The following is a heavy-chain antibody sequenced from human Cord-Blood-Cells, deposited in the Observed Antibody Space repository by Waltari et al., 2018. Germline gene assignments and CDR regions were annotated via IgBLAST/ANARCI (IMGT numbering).Heavy chain of an antibody. Sequence: EYMGIIYPGDSDTRYSPSFQGQVTISADKSISTAYLQWSSLKASDTAMYYCARLEEMATIRYFDYWGQGTLVTVSS. CDR3: ARLEEMATIRYFDY. D-gene: IGHD5-12*01. V-gene: IGHV5-51*01. J-gene: IGHJ4*02. CDR2: IYPGDSDT.